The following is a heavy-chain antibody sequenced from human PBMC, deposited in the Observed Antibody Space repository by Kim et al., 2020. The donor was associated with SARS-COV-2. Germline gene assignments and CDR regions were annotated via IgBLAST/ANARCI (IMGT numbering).Heavy chain of an antibody. J-gene: IGHJ6*02. CDR1: GFTFSNAW. Sequence: GGSLRLSCAASGFTFSNAWMSWVRQAPGKGLEWVGRIKSKTDRGTTDYAAPVKGRFTISRDDSKNTLYLQMNSLKTEDTAVYYCTTLLRYFDWLAVKYYYYGMDVWGQGTTVTVSS. D-gene: IGHD3-9*01. CDR3: TTLLRYFDWLAVKYYYYGMDV. CDR2: IKSKTDRGTT. V-gene: IGHV3-15*01.